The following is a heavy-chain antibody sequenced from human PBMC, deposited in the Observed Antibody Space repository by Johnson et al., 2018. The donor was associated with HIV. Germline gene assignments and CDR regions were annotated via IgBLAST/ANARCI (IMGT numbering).Heavy chain of an antibody. V-gene: IGHV3-7*01. CDR3: ATGVGATIWEDAFDM. CDR1: GFTFNSYW. J-gene: IGHJ3*02. Sequence: VQLVESGGGLVQPGGSLRLSCAASGFTFNSYWMNWVRQAPGKGLEWVANIKQDDSEKYYVDSVKDRFTISRDNAKNSLYLQMNSLRAEDTAVYYCATGVGATIWEDAFDMWGQGTMVTVSS. CDR2: IKQDDSEK. D-gene: IGHD1-26*01.